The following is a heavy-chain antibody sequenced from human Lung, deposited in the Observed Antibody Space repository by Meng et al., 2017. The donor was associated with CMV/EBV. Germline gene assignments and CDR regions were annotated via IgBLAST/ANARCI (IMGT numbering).Heavy chain of an antibody. CDR2: INPADSNT. V-gene: IGHV5-51*01. CDR1: GYAFTTYW. CDR3: VRGTLRFLEWFEGGWFDP. J-gene: IGHJ5*02. D-gene: IGHD3-3*01. Sequence: GEXXKISCKTSGYAFTTYWVGWVRQKPGKGLEWMGIINPADSNTRYSPSFQGQVTISADKSTSTAYLQWSSLRASDTAMYYCVRGTLRFLEWFEGGWFDPWXQGTXVTVSS.